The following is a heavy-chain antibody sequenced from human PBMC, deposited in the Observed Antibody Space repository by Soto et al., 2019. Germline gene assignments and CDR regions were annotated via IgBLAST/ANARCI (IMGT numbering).Heavy chain of an antibody. J-gene: IGHJ4*02. D-gene: IGHD2-15*01. CDR2: ISWNSGSI. CDR3: AKAARPDCSGGSCPTRYFDY. Sequence: GGSLRLSCAASGFTFDDYAMHWVRQAPGKGLEWVSGISWNSGSIGYADSVKGRFTISRDNAKNSLYLQMNSLRAEDTALYYCAKAARPDCSGGSCPTRYFDYWGQGTLVTVSS. CDR1: GFTFDDYA. V-gene: IGHV3-9*01.